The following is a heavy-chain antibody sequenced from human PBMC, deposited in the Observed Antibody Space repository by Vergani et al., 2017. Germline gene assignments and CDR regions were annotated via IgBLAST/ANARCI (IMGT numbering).Heavy chain of an antibody. CDR3: ARDPIDYDDYSVGRFDY. CDR1: GYTFSSYG. CDR2: ISGYNGNT. J-gene: IGHJ4*02. D-gene: IGHD4-17*01. V-gene: IGHV1-18*01. Sequence: QVQLVQSGGEVKKPGASVKVSCKASGYTFSSYGISWVRQAPGQGLEWMGWISGYNGNTNYAQKLQGRVTMTTDTSTSTAYMELRSLRSDDTAVYYCARDPIDYDDYSVGRFDYWGQGTLVTVSS.